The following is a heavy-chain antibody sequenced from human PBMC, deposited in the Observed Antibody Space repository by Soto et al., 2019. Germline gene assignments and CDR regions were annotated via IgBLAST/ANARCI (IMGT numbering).Heavy chain of an antibody. V-gene: IGHV1-3*05. CDR1: GYTFTSHA. CDR3: ARDGIAAAGTRWFDP. J-gene: IGHJ5*02. D-gene: IGHD6-13*01. CDR2: INAGNGNT. Sequence: QVQLVQSGAEEKKPGASVKVSCKASGYTFTSHAMHWVRRAPGQRLEWMGWINAGNGNTKYSQKFQGRVTITTDTSASTAYMELSSLRSEDTALNSCARDGIAAAGTRWFDPWGQGTLVTVSS.